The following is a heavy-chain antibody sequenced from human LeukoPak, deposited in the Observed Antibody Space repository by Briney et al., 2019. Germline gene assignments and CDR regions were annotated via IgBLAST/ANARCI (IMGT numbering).Heavy chain of an antibody. CDR2: ISYDGSNK. CDR1: GFAFSTYA. Sequence: GGSLRLSCAASGFAFSTYAMTWVRQAPGKGLEWVAVISYDGSNKYYADSVKGRFTISRDNSKNTLYLQMNSLRAEDTAVYYCAKDGDIWGQGTMVTVSS. V-gene: IGHV3-30*18. CDR3: AKDGDI. J-gene: IGHJ3*02.